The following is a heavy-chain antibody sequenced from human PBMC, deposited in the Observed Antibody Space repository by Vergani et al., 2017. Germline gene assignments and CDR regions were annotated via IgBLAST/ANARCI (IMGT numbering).Heavy chain of an antibody. CDR2: ISYDGSNK. CDR1: GFTFRRYA. D-gene: IGHD4-23*01. J-gene: IGHJ5*02. Sequence: QVQLVESGGGVVQPGRSLRLSCAASGFTFRRYAMHWVRQAPGKGLEWVAVISYDGSNKYYADSVKGRFTISRDHSKNTLYLQMNSLRAEDTAVYYCARSFPDDYGGNMTFWFDPWGQGTLVTVSS. V-gene: IGHV3-30-3*01. CDR3: ARSFPDDYGGNMTFWFDP.